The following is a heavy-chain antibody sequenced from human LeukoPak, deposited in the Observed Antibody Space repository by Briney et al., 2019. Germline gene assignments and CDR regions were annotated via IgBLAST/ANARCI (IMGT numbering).Heavy chain of an antibody. V-gene: IGHV1-8*01. CDR1: GYTFTSYD. CDR3: ARGRIAVAGTSGYYYYMDV. J-gene: IGHJ6*03. Sequence: ASVKVSCKASGYTFTSYDINWVRQATGQGLEWMGWMNPNSANTGYAQKFQGRVTMTRNTSISTAYMELSSLRSEDTAVYYCARGRIAVAGTSGYYYYMDVWGKGTTVAISS. CDR2: MNPNSANT. D-gene: IGHD6-19*01.